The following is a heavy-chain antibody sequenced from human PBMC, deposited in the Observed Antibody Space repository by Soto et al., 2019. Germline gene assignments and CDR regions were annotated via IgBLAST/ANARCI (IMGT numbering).Heavy chain of an antibody. CDR3: ASEVGSTYYFDY. V-gene: IGHV1-2*02. D-gene: IGHD1-26*01. J-gene: IGHJ4*02. CDR2: INPDRDDT. CDR1: GYSFSGYY. Sequence: QVQLVQSGAEVKKPGASVKVSCKASGYSFSGYYIHWMRQAPGQGLEWRGWINPDRDDTNYAQEFQGRVTMTRDTSINVVFMELSTLKSDDTAVYYCASEVGSTYYFDYWGQGTLVTVSS.